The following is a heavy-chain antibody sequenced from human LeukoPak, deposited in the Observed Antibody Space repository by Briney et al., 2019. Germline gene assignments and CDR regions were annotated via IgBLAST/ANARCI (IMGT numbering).Heavy chain of an antibody. Sequence: KPSETLSLTCTVSGVSISGYYWSWIRQPPGKGLEWIGYIYYSGNTNYNPSLKSRVTISVDTSKNQFSLKLSSVTAADTAVYYCARGLNWYFDLWGRGTLVTVSS. CDR2: IYYSGNT. V-gene: IGHV4-59*01. CDR3: ARGLNWYFDL. CDR1: GVSISGYY. J-gene: IGHJ2*01.